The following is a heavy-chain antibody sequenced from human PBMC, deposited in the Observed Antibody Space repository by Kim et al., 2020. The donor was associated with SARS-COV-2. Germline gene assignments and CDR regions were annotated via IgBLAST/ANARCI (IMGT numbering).Heavy chain of an antibody. CDR3: SRDQGAGDGMDV. V-gene: IGHV1-46*01. D-gene: IGHD3-10*01. J-gene: IGHJ6*02. Sequence: AQKFQGRVTMTRDTSTSTVYMELSSLRSEDTALYYCSRDQGAGDGMDVWGQGTTVTVSS.